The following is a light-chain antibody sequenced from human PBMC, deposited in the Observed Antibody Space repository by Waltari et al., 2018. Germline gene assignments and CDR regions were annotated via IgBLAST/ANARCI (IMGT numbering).Light chain of an antibody. V-gene: IGLV1-40*01. J-gene: IGLJ2*01. CDR2: GID. CDR3: QSYDTSLGVV. Sequence: QSVLTQPPSVSGAPGQRVTISCTGSWSNIGPGYDVHWYQQLPGQAPTLLIYGIDTRPPGVPDRFFGSKSGTSASLAIPGLQPEDEADYYCQSYDTSLGVVFGGGTKLTVL. CDR1: WSNIGPGYD.